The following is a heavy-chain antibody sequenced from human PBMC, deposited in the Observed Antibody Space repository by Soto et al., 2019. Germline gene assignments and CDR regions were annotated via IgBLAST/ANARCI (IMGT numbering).Heavy chain of an antibody. CDR3: ARGGRRSPGMNV. CDR2: IYYSGST. Sequence: QVQLQESGPGLVKPSQTLSLTCTVSGGSISSGGYYWSWIRQHPGKGLEWIGYIYYSGSTPYNPSLKSRVTISVDASKTQFSLKLRSVTAADTAVYYCARGGRRSPGMNVWGQGTTVTVSS. V-gene: IGHV4-31*03. J-gene: IGHJ6*02. CDR1: GGSISSGGYY.